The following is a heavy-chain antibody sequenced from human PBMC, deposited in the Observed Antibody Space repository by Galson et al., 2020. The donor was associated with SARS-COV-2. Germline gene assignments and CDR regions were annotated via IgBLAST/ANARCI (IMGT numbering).Heavy chain of an antibody. CDR2: IVSNVEK. CDR3: ARIKQSPQNYDLLTGHYRDDHVYYMDV. Sequence: SGPTLVKPTETLTLTCTVSGFSLSDARMGVSWIRQPPGKALAWLAHIVSNVEKAYNASLKSRLTISKDTSKGQVALVMTNLGPVDTGTYFCARIKQSPQNYDLLTGHYRDDHVYYMDVWGQGATVTVSS. CDR1: GFSLSDARMG. J-gene: IGHJ6*03. D-gene: IGHD3-9*01. V-gene: IGHV2-26*01.